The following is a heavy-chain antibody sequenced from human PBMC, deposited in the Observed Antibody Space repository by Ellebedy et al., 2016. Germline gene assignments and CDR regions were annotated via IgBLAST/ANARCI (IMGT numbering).Heavy chain of an antibody. D-gene: IGHD6-13*01. CDR3: ARVIKGGYSSSWYENWFNP. V-gene: IGHV4-34*01. Sequence: SETLSLXXAVYGGSFSGYYWSWIRQPPGKGLEWIGEINHSGSTNYNPSLKSRVTISVDTSKNQFSLQLNSVTPEDTAVYYCARVIKGGYSSSWYENWFNPWGQGTLVTVSS. J-gene: IGHJ5*02. CDR2: INHSGST. CDR1: GGSFSGYY.